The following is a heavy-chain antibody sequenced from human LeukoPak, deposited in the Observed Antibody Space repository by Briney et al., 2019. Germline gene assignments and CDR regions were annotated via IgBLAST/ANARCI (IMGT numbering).Heavy chain of an antibody. D-gene: IGHD3-22*01. CDR3: ARAERQFYYDRSGSSYYYYMDV. V-gene: IGHV4-4*07. CDR1: GGSISPYY. J-gene: IGHJ6*03. CDR2: IQSSGST. Sequence: PSETLSLTCTVSGGSISPYYWNWIRQSAGKGLEWIGRIQSSGSTNYNPSLRGRLTISVDKSQNQFSLKLTSVTAADTAVYYCARAERQFYYDRSGSSYYYYMDVWGKGTTVAVSS.